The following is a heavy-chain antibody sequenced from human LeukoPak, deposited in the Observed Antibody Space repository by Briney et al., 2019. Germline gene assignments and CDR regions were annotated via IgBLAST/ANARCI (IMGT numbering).Heavy chain of an antibody. CDR1: GFTFDDYG. Sequence: PGGSLRLSCAASGFTFDDYGMSRVRQAPGKGLGWVSGINWNGGSTGYADSVKGRFTISRDNAKNSLYLQMNSLRAEDTSLYYCARDASGLRGLDYWGQGTLVTVSS. CDR2: INWNGGST. CDR3: ARDASGLRGLDY. J-gene: IGHJ4*02. V-gene: IGHV3-20*04. D-gene: IGHD3-16*01.